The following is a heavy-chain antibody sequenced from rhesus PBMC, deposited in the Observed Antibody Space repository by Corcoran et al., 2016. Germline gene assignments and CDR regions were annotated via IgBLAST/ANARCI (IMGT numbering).Heavy chain of an antibody. Sequence: VQLVQSGAEVRKPGASEKVSCKASGFTFGLYAIRWVRQAPGQGVEWKGVSNPRSGITNYADKCQGLVTITADESTSQAYMERSSLRSEDTAVYYCAGVTRYGCSWNFNPPLDYWGQGVLVTVSS. D-gene: IGHD6-25*01. CDR1: GFTFGLYA. CDR3: AGVTRYGCSWNFNPPLDY. CDR2: SNPRSGIT. V-gene: IGHV1-198*02. J-gene: IGHJ4*01.